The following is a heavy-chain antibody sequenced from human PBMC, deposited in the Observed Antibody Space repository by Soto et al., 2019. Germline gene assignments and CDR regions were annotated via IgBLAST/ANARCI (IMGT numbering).Heavy chain of an antibody. D-gene: IGHD6-13*01. V-gene: IGHV4-59*08. CDR3: ARLVAAAGTPWFDP. CDR2: IYYSGST. CDR1: GGSISSYY. Sequence: SETLSLTCTVSGGSISSYYWSWIRQPPGKGLEWIGYIYYSGSTNYNPSLKSRVTISVDTSKNQFSLKLSSVTAADTAVYYCARLVAAAGTPWFDPWGQGTLVTVSS. J-gene: IGHJ5*02.